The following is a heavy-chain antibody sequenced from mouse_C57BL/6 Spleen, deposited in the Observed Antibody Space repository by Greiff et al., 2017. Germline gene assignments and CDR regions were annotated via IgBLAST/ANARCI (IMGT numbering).Heavy chain of an antibody. CDR3: AREGGIYYDYGYYAMDY. V-gene: IGHV5-4*01. Sequence: EVQVVESGGGLVKPGGSLKLSCAASGFTFSSYAMSWVRQTPEKRLEWVATISDGGSYTYSPDNVKGRFTISRDNAKNNLYLQMSHLKSEDTAMYYCAREGGIYYDYGYYAMDYGGQGTSVTVSS. J-gene: IGHJ4*01. CDR1: GFTFSSYA. CDR2: ISDGGSYT. D-gene: IGHD2-4*01.